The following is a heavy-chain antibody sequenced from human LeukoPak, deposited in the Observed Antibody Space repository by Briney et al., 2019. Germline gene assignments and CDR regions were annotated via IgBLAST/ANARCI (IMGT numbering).Heavy chain of an antibody. D-gene: IGHD5-12*01. J-gene: IGHJ5*02. CDR2: IYYSGST. CDR1: GGSISSYY. CDR3: AGGNGATGGYNWFDP. V-gene: IGHV4-59*12. Sequence: PSETLSLTCTVSGGSISSYYWSWIRQPPGKGLEWIGYIYYSGSTNYNPSLKSRVTISVDTSKNQFSLKLSSVTAADTAVYYCAGGNGATGGYNWFDPWGQGTLVTVSS.